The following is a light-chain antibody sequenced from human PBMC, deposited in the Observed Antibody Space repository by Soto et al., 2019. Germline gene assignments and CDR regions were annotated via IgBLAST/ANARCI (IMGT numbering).Light chain of an antibody. V-gene: IGLV2-23*01. CDR2: EGS. CDR3: CSYVGSSTHVV. Sequence: QSALTQPASVSGSPGQSITISCTGTSSDVGSYNLVSWYQQHPGKAPKLIIYEGSKRPSGVSNRFSGSKSGNMASLTISGLLTEDEADYYYCSYVGSSTHVVFGGGTKLTVL. CDR1: SSDVGSYNL. J-gene: IGLJ2*01.